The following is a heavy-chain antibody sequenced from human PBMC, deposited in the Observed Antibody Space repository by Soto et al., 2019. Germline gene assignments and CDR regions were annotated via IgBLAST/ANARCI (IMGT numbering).Heavy chain of an antibody. CDR1: GGTINSGDYF. D-gene: IGHD5-12*01. CDR3: ARVRATLYRDYYFDY. Sequence: SETLSLTCIVSGGTINSGDYFWIWIRQPPGKGLEWIGSIFYTGSTYYSPSLKSRASMSMDTSKNLLSLRLRSLTAADTAVYFCARVRATLYRDYYFDYWGQGTLVTVSS. V-gene: IGHV4-30-4*01. J-gene: IGHJ4*02. CDR2: IFYTGST.